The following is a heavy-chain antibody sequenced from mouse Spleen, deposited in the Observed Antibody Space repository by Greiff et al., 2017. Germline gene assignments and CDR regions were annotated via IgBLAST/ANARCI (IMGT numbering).Heavy chain of an antibody. D-gene: IGHD2-13*01. J-gene: IGHJ3*01. V-gene: IGHV1-80*01. CDR3: ARGDPRGFAY. CDR2: IYPGDGDT. Sequence: VQLQQSGAELVKPGASVKISRKASGYAFSSYWMNWVKQRPGKGREWIGQIYPGDGDTNYNGKFKGKATLTADKSSSTAYMQLSSLTSEDSAVYFCARGDPRGFAYWGQGTLVTVSA. CDR1: GYAFSSYW.